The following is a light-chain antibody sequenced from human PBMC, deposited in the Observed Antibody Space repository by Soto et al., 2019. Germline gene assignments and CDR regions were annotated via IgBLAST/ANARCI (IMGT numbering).Light chain of an antibody. CDR2: DAS. Sequence: EIVLTQSPATLSLSPGERATLSCRASQSVRTSLAWYQQKPDQAPRLLIYDASNRATGIPARFSGSGSGTDFPLTISRLEPEDFAVYYCQQRSNWPVTFGPGTKVDSK. CDR3: QQRSNWPVT. V-gene: IGKV3-11*01. CDR1: QSVRTS. J-gene: IGKJ3*01.